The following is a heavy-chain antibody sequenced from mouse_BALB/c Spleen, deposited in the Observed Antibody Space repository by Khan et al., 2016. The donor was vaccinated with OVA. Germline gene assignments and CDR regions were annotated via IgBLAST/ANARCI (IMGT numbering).Heavy chain of an antibody. CDR2: IWSDGRT. CDR1: GFSLTNYA. Sequence: VQLQESGPDLVAPSQSLSITCTVSGFSLTNYAIHWVRQPPGKGLEWLVVIWSDGRTTYNSALKSRLSISKDNSKSQVFLKINSLQTYDTAMYYCARHQFPLSMDSWGQGISVTVSS. J-gene: IGHJ4*01. CDR3: ARHQFPLSMDS. V-gene: IGHV2-6-2*01.